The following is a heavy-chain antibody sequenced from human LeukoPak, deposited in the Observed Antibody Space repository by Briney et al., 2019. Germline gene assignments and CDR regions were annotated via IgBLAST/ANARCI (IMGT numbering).Heavy chain of an antibody. CDR3: AREASSAINTNWFDP. CDR1: GYTFTGYY. J-gene: IGHJ5*02. D-gene: IGHD2-21*01. Sequence: ASVKVSCKASGYTFTGYYMHWVRQAPGQGLEWMGWINPDSGATEYAQKFQGRVTMTRDTSITTAYMELNRLTSDDTAVYYCAREASSAINTNWFDPWGQGPLVAVSS. CDR2: INPDSGAT. V-gene: IGHV1-2*02.